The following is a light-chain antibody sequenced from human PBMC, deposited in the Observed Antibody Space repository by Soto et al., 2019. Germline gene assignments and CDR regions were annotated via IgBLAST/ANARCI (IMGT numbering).Light chain of an antibody. CDR2: TAS. V-gene: IGKV1-39*01. CDR1: QSISIY. Sequence: DIQMTQSPSSLSASVGDRVTITCRASQSISIYLNWYQQKPGKAPKVLIYTASSLQSGVPSRFSGIGSGTDFTLSISSLQPEDFATYYCQQTYSGPLTFGGGTEVDIK. J-gene: IGKJ4*01. CDR3: QQTYSGPLT.